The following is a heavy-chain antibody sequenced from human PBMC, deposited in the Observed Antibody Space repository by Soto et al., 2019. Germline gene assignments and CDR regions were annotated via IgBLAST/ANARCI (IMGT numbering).Heavy chain of an antibody. D-gene: IGHD4-4*01. Sequence: GSLRLSCTASGFTISSHAMSWVRQAPGKGLEWVSAFSGSGGSTSFADSVKGRFTISRDNSKNTLYLQMNSLRAEDTAVYYCATRDEDTVTYNWYFDLWGRGTLVTVS. CDR1: GFTISSHA. CDR2: FSGSGGST. V-gene: IGHV3-23*01. CDR3: ATRDEDTVTYNWYFDL. J-gene: IGHJ2*01.